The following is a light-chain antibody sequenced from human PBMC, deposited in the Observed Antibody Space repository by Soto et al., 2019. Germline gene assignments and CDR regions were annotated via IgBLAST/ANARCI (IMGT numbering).Light chain of an antibody. CDR1: QRITTN. V-gene: IGKV1-39*01. CDR3: QQSYSTPYT. J-gene: IGKJ2*01. Sequence: IQMTQSPSSLSASVGDRVTITCRASQRITTNLNWYQQKPGKAPKLLISTAATLQGGVPSRFSGSGSGTDFTLTITTLQPEDFATYFCQQSYSTPYTFGQGTKLEIK. CDR2: TAA.